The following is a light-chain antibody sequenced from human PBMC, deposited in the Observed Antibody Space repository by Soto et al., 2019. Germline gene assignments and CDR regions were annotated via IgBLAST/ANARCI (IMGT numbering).Light chain of an antibody. CDR1: QNISRS. Sequence: EIVMTQSPVTLSVSPGERATLSCRASQNISRSLAWYQQKPGQGPSLLIYGTSTRAGGVPARFSGGGSGTEFTLTITSLQSEDFAVYYCQQYASSPITFGQGTRLEIK. J-gene: IGKJ5*01. V-gene: IGKV3-15*01. CDR3: QQYASSPIT. CDR2: GTS.